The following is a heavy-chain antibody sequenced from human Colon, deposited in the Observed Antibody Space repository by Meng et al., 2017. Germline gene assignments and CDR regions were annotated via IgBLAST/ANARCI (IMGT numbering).Heavy chain of an antibody. Sequence: VHLQQTGPVLVKASQTLSVTCASSGDSVSSHTTTMNWIRQSPSRGLEWMGRTYTRSKWYIDYAVSLQSRITLNADTSTNQLSLQLNSVTPEETAVYYCVRLVGNSWLDYWGQGTLVTVS. D-gene: IGHD2-15*01. V-gene: IGHV6-1*01. J-gene: IGHJ4*02. CDR1: GDSVSSHTTT. CDR2: TYTRSKWYI. CDR3: VRLVGNSWLDY.